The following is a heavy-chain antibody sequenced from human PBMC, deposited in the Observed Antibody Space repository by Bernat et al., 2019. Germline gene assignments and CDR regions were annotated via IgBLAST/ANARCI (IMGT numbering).Heavy chain of an antibody. D-gene: IGHD3-16*02. CDR1: GFTFSSYG. Sequence: QVQLVESGGGVVQPGRSLRLSCAASGFTFSSYGMHWVRQAPGKGLEWVAVITYDGSNTSDADSVQGRFTNPSTNSKNTPYRKMNSPSAEDTAVSYCAGGELSLSWGGATPYYYYGMDVWGQGTTVTVSS. J-gene: IGHJ6*02. CDR2: ITYDGSNT. V-gene: IGHV3-30*03. CDR3: AGGELSLSWGGATPYYYYGMDV.